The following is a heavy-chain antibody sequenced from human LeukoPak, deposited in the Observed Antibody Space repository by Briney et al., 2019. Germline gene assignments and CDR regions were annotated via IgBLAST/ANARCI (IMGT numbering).Heavy chain of an antibody. CDR1: GYTFTSYG. J-gene: IGHJ4*02. V-gene: IGHV1-46*01. D-gene: IGHD3-10*01. Sequence: GASVKVSCKASGYTFTSYGISWVRQAPGQGLEWMGIINPSGGSTSYAQKFQGRVTMTRDMSTSTVYMELSSLRSEDTAVYYCARGNLVRGNYFDYWGQGTLVTVSS. CDR2: INPSGGST. CDR3: ARGNLVRGNYFDY.